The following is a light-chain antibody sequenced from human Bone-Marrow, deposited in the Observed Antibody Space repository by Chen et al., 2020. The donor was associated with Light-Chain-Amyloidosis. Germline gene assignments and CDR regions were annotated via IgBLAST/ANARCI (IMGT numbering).Light chain of an antibody. J-gene: IGLJ3*02. CDR2: DDS. CDR3: QVWDRSSDRPV. V-gene: IGLV3-21*02. Sequence: SYVLTQPSSVSVDTGQTAKIACGGNNIGSTSVHWYQQTPGPAPLLVVYDDSERPSGIPERLSGSNSGNTATLTISRVEAGDEADYYCQVWDRSSDRPVFGGGTKLTVL. CDR1: NIGSTS.